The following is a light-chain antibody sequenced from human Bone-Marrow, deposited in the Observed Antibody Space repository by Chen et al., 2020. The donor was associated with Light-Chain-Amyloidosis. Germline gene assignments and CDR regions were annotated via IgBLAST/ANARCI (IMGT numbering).Light chain of an antibody. J-gene: IGLJ1*01. V-gene: IGLV2-14*01. CDR2: EVT. CDR1: SSDVGGDNH. Sequence: QSALTQPASVSGSPGQSITISCTGTSSDVGGDNHVSWYQQHPDKAPKLMIYEVTNRPSWVPDGFSGSKSDNTASLTSYGLQTEDASDYFCSSYTITNTLVVGSGTRVTVL. CDR3: SSYTITNTLV.